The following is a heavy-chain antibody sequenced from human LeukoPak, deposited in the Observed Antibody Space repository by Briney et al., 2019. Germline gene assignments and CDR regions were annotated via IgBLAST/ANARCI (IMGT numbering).Heavy chain of an antibody. CDR1: GGTFSSYA. J-gene: IGHJ6*02. Sequence: ASVTVSCKASGGTFSSYAISWVRQAPGQGLEWMGRIIPILGIANYAQKFQGRVTITADKSTSTAYMELSSLRSEDTAVYHCASPIAVAGTNYYYYGMDVWGQGTTVTVSS. D-gene: IGHD6-19*01. CDR3: ASPIAVAGTNYYYYGMDV. CDR2: IIPILGIA. V-gene: IGHV1-69*04.